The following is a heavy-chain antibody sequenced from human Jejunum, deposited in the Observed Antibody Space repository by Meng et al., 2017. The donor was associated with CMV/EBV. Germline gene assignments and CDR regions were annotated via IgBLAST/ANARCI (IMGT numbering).Heavy chain of an antibody. CDR2: ISGSSSYT. Sequence: HVRLVEAGGGLVKPGGSLCISCAASGFTFSDYYMSWIRQVPGKGLEWVSYISGSSSYTNYADSVKGRFTISRDNAKNSLYLQMNSLRVEDTAIYYCARDIDHWGQGTLVTVSS. J-gene: IGHJ5*02. CDR1: GFTFSDYY. CDR3: ARDIDH. V-gene: IGHV3-11*06.